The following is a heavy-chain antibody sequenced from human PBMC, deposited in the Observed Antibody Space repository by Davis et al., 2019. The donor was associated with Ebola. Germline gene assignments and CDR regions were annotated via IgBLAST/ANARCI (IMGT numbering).Heavy chain of an antibody. CDR2: IYSSGST. V-gene: IGHV4-39*01. Sequence: SETLSLTCTVSGGSISSSSYYWGWIRQPPGKGLAWIGNIYSSGSTYYNPSLKSRVTISVDTSKNQFSLKLSSVTAADTAVYYCARVYSSGWYGWFDPWGPGTLVTVSA. D-gene: IGHD6-19*01. CDR3: ARVYSSGWYGWFDP. J-gene: IGHJ5*02. CDR1: GGSISSSSYY.